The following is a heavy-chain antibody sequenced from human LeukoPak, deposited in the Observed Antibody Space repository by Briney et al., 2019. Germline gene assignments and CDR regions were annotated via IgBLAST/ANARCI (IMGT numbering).Heavy chain of an antibody. D-gene: IGHD3-10*01. V-gene: IGHV3-30*18. Sequence: GGSLRLSCAASGFTFSSYGMHWVRQAPGKGLEWVAVISYDGSNKYYADSVKGRFTISRDNSKNTLYLQMNSLRAEDTAVYYCAKWVRGLNGPNQYFDYWGQGTLVTVSS. CDR1: GFTFSSYG. CDR2: ISYDGSNK. CDR3: AKWVRGLNGPNQYFDY. J-gene: IGHJ4*02.